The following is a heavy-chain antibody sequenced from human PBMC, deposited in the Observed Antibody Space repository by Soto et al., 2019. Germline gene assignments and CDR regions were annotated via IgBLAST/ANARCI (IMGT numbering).Heavy chain of an antibody. CDR3: GRAGLPDSYVSLYIWTFDY. V-gene: IGHV3-49*03. D-gene: IGHD1-1*01. Sequence: GSLRLSCSASGFTFGDYSLSWFRQAPGKGLEWVGFIGGKTYGGATQYAASVKGRFTISRDDSNNMAYLQMNSLETEDTAVYYCGRAGLPDSYVSLYIWTFDYWGQGPVV. CDR2: IGGKTYGGAT. CDR1: GFTFGDYS. J-gene: IGHJ4*02.